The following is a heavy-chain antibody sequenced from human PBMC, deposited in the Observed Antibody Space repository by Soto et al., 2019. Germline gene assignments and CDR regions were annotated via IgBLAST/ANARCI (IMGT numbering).Heavy chain of an antibody. CDR2: ISSSSFTI. CDR3: TRPGYSGYDSNY. J-gene: IGHJ4*02. V-gene: IGHV3-48*01. CDR1: GFRCSDYS. Sequence: TGGSLRLSCAASGFRCSDYSRNWVRQAPGRGLEWVSYISSSSFTIHYADSVKGRFTISRDDSKNTAYLQMNSLKTEDTAVYYCTRPGYSGYDSNYWGQGTLVTVSS. D-gene: IGHD5-12*01.